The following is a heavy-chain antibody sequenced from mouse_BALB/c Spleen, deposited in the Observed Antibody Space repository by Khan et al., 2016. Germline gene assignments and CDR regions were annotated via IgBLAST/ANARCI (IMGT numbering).Heavy chain of an antibody. CDR2: ISYSGST. Sequence: EVKLEESGPGLVKPSQSLSLTCTVTGYSITSDYAWNWIRQFPGNKLEWMGYISYSGSTSYNPSLKSRISITRDTSKNQFFLQLNSVTTEDTATYYCARGGGYWGQGTTLTVSS. CDR1: GYSITSDYA. J-gene: IGHJ2*01. CDR3: ARGGGY. V-gene: IGHV3-2*02.